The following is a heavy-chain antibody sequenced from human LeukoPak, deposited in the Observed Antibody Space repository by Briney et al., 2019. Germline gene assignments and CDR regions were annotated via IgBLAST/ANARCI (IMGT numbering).Heavy chain of an antibody. Sequence: PSETLSLTCTVSGGSISSYYWSWIRQPPGKGLEWIGYIYYSGSTNHNPSLKSRVTISVDTSKNQFSLRLTSVTAADTAVYYCAREDATMAPGLDYWGQGTLVTVSS. J-gene: IGHJ4*02. D-gene: IGHD5-18*01. CDR1: GGSISSYY. CDR3: AREDATMAPGLDY. CDR2: IYYSGST. V-gene: IGHV4-59*12.